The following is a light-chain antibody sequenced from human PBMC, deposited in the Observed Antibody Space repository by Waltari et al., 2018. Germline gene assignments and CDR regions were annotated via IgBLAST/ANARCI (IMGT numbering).Light chain of an antibody. CDR1: SGHSSYI. V-gene: IGLV4-60*03. CDR2: VEGSATY. J-gene: IGLJ3*02. CDR3: ETWDSRTRGV. Sequence: QPVLTQSSSASASLGSSVKLTCTLSSGHSSYIIAWHQQQPGKAPRYLMKVEGSATYNKGTGVSERFSGSSSGADRYLNISNLQSEDEADDYCETWDSRTRGVFGGGTKLTVL.